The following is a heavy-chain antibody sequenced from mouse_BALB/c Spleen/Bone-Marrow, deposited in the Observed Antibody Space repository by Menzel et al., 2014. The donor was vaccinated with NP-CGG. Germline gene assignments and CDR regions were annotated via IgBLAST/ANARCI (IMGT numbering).Heavy chain of an antibody. CDR1: GFTFSSYY. J-gene: IGHJ4*01. Sequence: DVKLQESGGGLVKLGGSLKLSCAASGFTFSSYYMSWVRQIPEKRLELVAAIISNGGGTYYPDTMKGRFIISRDNAKNTLYLQMSSLKSEDTALYYCARRGISTSEGVGAMDYWGQGTSVTVSS. D-gene: IGHD1-1*01. CDR3: ARRGISTSEGVGAMDY. V-gene: IGHV5-6-2*01. CDR2: IISNGGGT.